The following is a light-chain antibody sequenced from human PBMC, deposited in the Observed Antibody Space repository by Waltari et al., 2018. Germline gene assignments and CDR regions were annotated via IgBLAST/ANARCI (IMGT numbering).Light chain of an antibody. CDR3: CSFVRNVTWV. V-gene: IGLV2-23*01. Sequence: QPALTQPASVYGSLGQAIPPSCIGTSSHRGGCSLVSRSQKNPRKTPQLMCYDDSRRPAGVSSRVSGLKTDNTASLTFSWLQAEDEADYYCCSFVRNVTWVFGGGTKLTVL. CDR1: SSHRGGCSL. J-gene: IGLJ3*02. CDR2: DDS.